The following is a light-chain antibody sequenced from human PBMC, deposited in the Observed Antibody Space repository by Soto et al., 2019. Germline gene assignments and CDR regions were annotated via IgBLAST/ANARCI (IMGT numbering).Light chain of an antibody. V-gene: IGKV1-39*01. CDR1: QIISSY. J-gene: IGKJ5*01. Sequence: DVQMTQCASSLSASVGDRFTITFRSSQIISSYLNWYQQKPGKAPKLLIYAASSLQSGVPSRFSGSGSGTDFALTISILQPEDVAIYVCQQMYSTPRITFGQGTRLEI. CDR3: QQMYSTPRIT. CDR2: AAS.